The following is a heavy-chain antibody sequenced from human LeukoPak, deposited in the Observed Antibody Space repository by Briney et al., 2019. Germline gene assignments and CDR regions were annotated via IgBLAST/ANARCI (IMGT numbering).Heavy chain of an antibody. D-gene: IGHD2-21*02. CDR2: INPNSGGT. CDR1: GYTFTGYY. V-gene: IGHV1-2*02. Sequence: ASVKVSCKASGYTFTGYYMHWVRQAPGQGLEWMGWINPNSGGTNYAQKFQGRVTMTRDTSISTAYMELSRLRSEDTAVYYCAREAYCGGDCYRFDYWGQGTLVTVSS. CDR3: AREAYCGGDCYRFDY. J-gene: IGHJ4*02.